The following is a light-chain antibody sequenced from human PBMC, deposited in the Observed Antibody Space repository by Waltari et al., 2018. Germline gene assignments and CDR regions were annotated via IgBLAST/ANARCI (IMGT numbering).Light chain of an antibody. Sequence: QSDLTQPRSVSGFPEQLVTISCTGSSGDVGGSTSVSWYQQIPGKAPNPIIYDFSKRPSGVPDRFSGSMSDNTASLTVSGLQAEDEADYFCCSYAANKVVFGGGTRLTVL. CDR3: CSYAANKVV. CDR1: SGDVGGSTS. J-gene: IGLJ2*01. V-gene: IGLV2-11*01. CDR2: DFS.